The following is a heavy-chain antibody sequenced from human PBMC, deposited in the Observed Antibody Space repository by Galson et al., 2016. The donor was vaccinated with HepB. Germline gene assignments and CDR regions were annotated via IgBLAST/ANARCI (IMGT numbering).Heavy chain of an antibody. CDR3: AREKNVEVPAALDY. V-gene: IGHV3-33*01. J-gene: IGHJ4*02. CDR2: IWDDGSNK. Sequence: SLRLSCAASGFTFSSYGMHWVRQAPGKGLEWVAVIWDDGSNKYYADSVKGRFTISRDNSKKTLYLQMNSLRAEDTAVYYCAREKNVEVPAALDYWGQGTLVTVSS. D-gene: IGHD2-2*01. CDR1: GFTFSSYG.